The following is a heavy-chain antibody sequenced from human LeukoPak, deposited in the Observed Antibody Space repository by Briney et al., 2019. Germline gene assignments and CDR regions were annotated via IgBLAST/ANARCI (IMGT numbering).Heavy chain of an antibody. J-gene: IGHJ6*02. V-gene: IGHV1-8*01. CDR3: ARKLAVPHTEGYGMDV. CDR2: MNPSGGST. CDR1: GYTFTSYD. Sequence: GASVKVSCKASGYTFTSYDINWVRQATGQGLGWMGWMNPSGGSTSYAQKFQGRVTMTRDTSTSTVYMELSGLRSEDTAVYYCARKLAVPHTEGYGMDVWGQGTTVTVSS. D-gene: IGHD4-17*01.